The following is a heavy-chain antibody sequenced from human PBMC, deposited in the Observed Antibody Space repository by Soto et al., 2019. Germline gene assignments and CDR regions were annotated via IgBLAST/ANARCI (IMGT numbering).Heavy chain of an antibody. Sequence: EVQLVESGGGLVQPGRSLRLSCAASGFTFENYAMHWVRQAPGKGLEWVSGLSWNSGSIGYADSVKGRFTISRDNAKKSLHPQMNDLTPDDTALYYCAQAKGLIATSHFDSWGQGTLVTVSS. J-gene: IGHJ4*02. D-gene: IGHD3-16*02. CDR1: GFTFENYA. CDR3: AQAKGLIATSHFDS. V-gene: IGHV3-9*01. CDR2: LSWNSGSI.